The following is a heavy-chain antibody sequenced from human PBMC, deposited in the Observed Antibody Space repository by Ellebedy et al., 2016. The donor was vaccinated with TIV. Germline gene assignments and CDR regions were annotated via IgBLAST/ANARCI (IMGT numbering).Heavy chain of an antibody. D-gene: IGHD3-22*01. V-gene: IGHV3-30-3*01. J-gene: IGHJ4*02. CDR2: ISYDGSNK. CDR3: LSRYYYDSSGYYSAKASFDY. CDR1: GFTFSSYA. Sequence: GGSLRLXXAASGFTFSSYAMHWVRQAPGKGLEWVAVISYDGSNKYYADSVKGRFTIPRDNSKNTLYLQMNSLRAEDTAVYYCLSRYYYDSSGYYSAKASFDYWGQGTLVTVSS.